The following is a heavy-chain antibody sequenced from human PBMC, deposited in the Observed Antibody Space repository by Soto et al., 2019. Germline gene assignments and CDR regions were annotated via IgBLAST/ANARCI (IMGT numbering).Heavy chain of an antibody. V-gene: IGHV3-48*02. CDR2: ITKSRSAI. CDR1: GFTFSTYS. D-gene: IGHD3-22*01. J-gene: IGHJ3*02. Sequence: PGGSLRLSCEVSGFTFSTYSMNWVRQAPGKGLEWVSYITKSRSAIYYADSVKGRFTISRDNAKNSLYLQMNSLRDEDTAVYYCARTLEDYYDSGGYYPHGFDIWGQGTMVTVSS. CDR3: ARTLEDYYDSGGYYPHGFDI.